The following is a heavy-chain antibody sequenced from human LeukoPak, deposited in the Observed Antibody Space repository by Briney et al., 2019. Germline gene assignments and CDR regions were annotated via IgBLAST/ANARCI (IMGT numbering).Heavy chain of an antibody. CDR1: GGSISSSYYY. Sequence: SETLSLTCTVSGGSISSSYYYWGWIRQPPGKGLEWIGSIYNSGSTHYNPSLKSRVTISVDTSKNQFSLKLSSVTAADTAVYYCARIREGYYDYVWGSYRYYFDYWGQGTLVTVSS. V-gene: IGHV4-39*07. D-gene: IGHD3-16*02. CDR3: ARIREGYYDYVWGSYRYYFDY. CDR2: IYNSGST. J-gene: IGHJ4*02.